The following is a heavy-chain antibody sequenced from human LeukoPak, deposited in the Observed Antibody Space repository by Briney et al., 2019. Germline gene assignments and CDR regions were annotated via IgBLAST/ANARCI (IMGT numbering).Heavy chain of an antibody. J-gene: IGHJ4*02. V-gene: IGHV1-2*02. CDR2: INPNSGGT. D-gene: IGHD2-2*01. CDR1: GYTFTGYY. Sequence: ASVTVSCTASGYTFTGYYMHWVRQAPGQGLEWMGWINPNSGGTNYAQKFQGRVTMTRDTSISTAYMELSRLRSDDTAVYYCARGKYQLLRGFDYWGQGTLVTVSS. CDR3: ARGKYQLLRGFDY.